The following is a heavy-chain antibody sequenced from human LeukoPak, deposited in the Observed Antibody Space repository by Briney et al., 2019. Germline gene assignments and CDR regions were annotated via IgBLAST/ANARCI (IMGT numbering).Heavy chain of an antibody. J-gene: IGHJ6*02. CDR3: ARDYQWLRAMDV. D-gene: IGHD6-19*01. V-gene: IGHV3-30-3*01. CDR1: GFTFSDYA. CDR2: MSYDGSNK. Sequence: PGGPLRLSCAASGFTFSDYAMHWVRQAPGKGLEWVAVMSYDGSNKYYADSVKGRFTISRDNSKNTLYVQMNSLRVEDTAVYYCARDYQWLRAMDVWGQGTTVTVSS.